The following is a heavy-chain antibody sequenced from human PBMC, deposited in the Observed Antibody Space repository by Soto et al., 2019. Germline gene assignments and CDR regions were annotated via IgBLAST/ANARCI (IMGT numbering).Heavy chain of an antibody. V-gene: IGHV3-21*01. CDR3: ARPGIQLGYDY. Sequence: EVQLVESGGGLVKPGGSLRLSCAASGFTFSSYSRNWVRQAPGKGLEWVSSISSSSSYIYYADSVKGRFTISRDNAKNSLYLQMNSLRAEDTALYYCARPGIQLGYDYWGQGTLVTVSS. CDR1: GFTFSSYS. J-gene: IGHJ4*02. D-gene: IGHD5-18*01. CDR2: ISSSSSYI.